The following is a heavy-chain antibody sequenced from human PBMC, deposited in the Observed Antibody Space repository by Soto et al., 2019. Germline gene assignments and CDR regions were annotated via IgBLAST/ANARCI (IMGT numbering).Heavy chain of an antibody. V-gene: IGHV4-59*01. CDR3: ARALILTGYYIHDAFDI. D-gene: IGHD3-9*01. Sequence: QVQLQESGPGLVKPSETLSLTCTVSGGSISSYYWSWIRQPPGKGLEWIGYIYYSGSTNYNPSLKSRVTVSLDTSKNQFSLKLSSVTAADTAVYYCARALILTGYYIHDAFDIWGQGIMVTVSS. CDR1: GGSISSYY. CDR2: IYYSGST. J-gene: IGHJ3*02.